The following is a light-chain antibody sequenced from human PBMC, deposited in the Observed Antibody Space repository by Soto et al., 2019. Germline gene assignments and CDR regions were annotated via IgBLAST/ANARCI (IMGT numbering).Light chain of an antibody. CDR1: QSVSSY. CDR3: QQRSNWPPSIT. CDR2: DAS. V-gene: IGKV3-11*01. Sequence: EIPLTQPPAPLSLSPGPRATLSRRASQSVSSYLAWYQQKPGQAPRLLIYDASNRATGVPARFSGSGSGTDFTLTISSLEPEDFAVYYCQQRSNWPPSITFGQGTRMEI. J-gene: IGKJ5*01.